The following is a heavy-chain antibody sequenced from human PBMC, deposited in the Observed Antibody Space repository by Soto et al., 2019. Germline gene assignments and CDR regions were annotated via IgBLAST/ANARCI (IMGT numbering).Heavy chain of an antibody. Sequence: EVQLVESGGGLVQPGGPLKLCCAASGFTFSDYAIHWVRLASGKGLEWVGRIKSKAENYATAYAASVKGRFTISRDDSQNTAYLQMDSLKNEDTAVYYCSRLGFSSTWYGLNYWGHGTLVTVSS. J-gene: IGHJ4*01. CDR2: IKSKAENYAT. CDR1: GFTFSDYA. D-gene: IGHD6-13*01. CDR3: SRLGFSSTWYGLNY. V-gene: IGHV3-73*02.